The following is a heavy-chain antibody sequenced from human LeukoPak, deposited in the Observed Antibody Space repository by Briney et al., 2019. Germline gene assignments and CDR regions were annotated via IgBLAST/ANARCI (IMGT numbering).Heavy chain of an antibody. D-gene: IGHD2-2*03. V-gene: IGHV3-48*03. Sequence: PGGSQSLLCTTSQFTFRNYEVNWVRQAPGKGLEWISFTGSSTIQYADSVKGRFTISRDNAKNSLYLQMNSLRDEDSAVYYCERDHWIFDYWGHGDLVTVSS. J-gene: IGHJ4*01. CDR2: TGSSTI. CDR1: QFTFRNYE. CDR3: ERDHWIFDY.